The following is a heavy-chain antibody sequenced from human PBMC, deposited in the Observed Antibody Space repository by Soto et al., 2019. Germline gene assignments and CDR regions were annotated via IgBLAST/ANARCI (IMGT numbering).Heavy chain of an antibody. D-gene: IGHD2-8*01. CDR2: ISAYNGNT. CDR3: ARDPGYCTNGVCYTGMVDY. V-gene: IGHV1-18*01. J-gene: IGHJ4*02. CDR1: GYTFTSYG. Sequence: ASVKVSCKASGYTFTSYGISWVRQAPGQGLEWMGWISAYNGNTNYAQKLQGRVTMTTDTSTSTAYMGLRSLRSDDTAVYYCARDPGYCTNGVCYTGMVDYWGQGTLVTVSS.